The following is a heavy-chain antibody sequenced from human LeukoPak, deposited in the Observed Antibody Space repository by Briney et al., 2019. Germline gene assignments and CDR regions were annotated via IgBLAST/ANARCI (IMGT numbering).Heavy chain of an antibody. D-gene: IGHD6-19*01. CDR1: GYTFTSYG. J-gene: IGHJ4*02. Sequence: ASVKVSCKASGYTFTSYGISWVRQAPGQGLEWMGWISAYNGKTNYAQKLQGRVTMTTDTSTSQAYMELRSLRSDDTAVYYCARLYSSGWYDDISPQNSLYYFDYWGQGTLVTVSS. CDR3: ARLYSSGWYDDISPQNSLYYFDY. V-gene: IGHV1-18*01. CDR2: ISAYNGKT.